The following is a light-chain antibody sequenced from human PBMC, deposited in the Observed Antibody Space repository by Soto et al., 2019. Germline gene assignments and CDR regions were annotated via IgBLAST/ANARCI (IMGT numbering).Light chain of an antibody. CDR3: QQGDSNPWT. J-gene: IGKJ1*01. CDR2: AES. V-gene: IGKV1-39*01. Sequence: DIQMTQSPSSLSASIGDRVTITCRASQTVNTYLHWYQQKPGKAPKLLIYAESNLQSGVPSRFRGSGSGTNFTLSLNSLQPDYFATYHCQQGDSNPWTFGEGTKVEIK. CDR1: QTVNTY.